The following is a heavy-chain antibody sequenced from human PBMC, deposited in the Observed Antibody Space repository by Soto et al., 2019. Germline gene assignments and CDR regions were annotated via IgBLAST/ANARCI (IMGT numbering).Heavy chain of an antibody. CDR3: ARDPIQLWLRGGFDY. D-gene: IGHD5-18*01. CDR1: GYTFTSYG. J-gene: IGHJ4*02. CDR2: ISAYNGNT. Sequence: QVQLVQSGAEVKKPGASVKVSCKASGYTFTSYGISWVRQAPGQGLEWMGWISAYNGNTNYAQKLQGRVTMTTDTYTSTGYMELRSLRSDDTAVYYCARDPIQLWLRGGFDYWGQGTLVTVSS. V-gene: IGHV1-18*01.